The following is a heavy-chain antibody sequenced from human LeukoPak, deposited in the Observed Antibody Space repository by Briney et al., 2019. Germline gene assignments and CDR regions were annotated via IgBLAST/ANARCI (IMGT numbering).Heavy chain of an antibody. Sequence: PGGSLILSCAVSGFTFRRCAMSWVRQAPGKGLEWVSDISGSGGSTYYANSVKGRFTISRDNSKNTLYLQMNSLRAEDTAVYYCAKQARYDTSGIDYWGQGTLVTVSS. J-gene: IGHJ4*02. CDR2: ISGSGGST. CDR3: AKQARYDTSGIDY. CDR1: GFTFRRCA. D-gene: IGHD3-22*01. V-gene: IGHV3-23*01.